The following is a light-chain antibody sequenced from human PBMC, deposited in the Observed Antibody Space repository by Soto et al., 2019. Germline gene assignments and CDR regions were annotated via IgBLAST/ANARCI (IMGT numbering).Light chain of an antibody. CDR1: SGHSSYA. Sequence: QLVLTQSPSASASLGASVKLTCALSSGHSSYAIAWHQQQPEKGPRALMKLNSGGSHTRGDGIPDRFSGSSSGAERYLTISSLQSEDEADYYCQTWGTGILVFGGGTKLTVL. CDR2: LNSGGSH. CDR3: QTWGTGILV. J-gene: IGLJ3*02. V-gene: IGLV4-69*01.